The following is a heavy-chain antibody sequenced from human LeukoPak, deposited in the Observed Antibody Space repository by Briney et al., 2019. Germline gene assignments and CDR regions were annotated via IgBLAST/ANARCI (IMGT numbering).Heavy chain of an antibody. CDR2: IYPGDSDS. J-gene: IGHJ5*02. Sequence: GGALEISFKSSGYRFTSYWIGWVRRMPGKGPEGMGIIYPGDSDSRYSPSFQGQVTISADKSISTAYLQWSSLKASDTAMYYCARQRDVRGVANWFDPWGQGTLVTVSS. V-gene: IGHV5-51*01. D-gene: IGHD3-10*01. CDR1: GYRFTSYW. CDR3: ARQRDVRGVANWFDP.